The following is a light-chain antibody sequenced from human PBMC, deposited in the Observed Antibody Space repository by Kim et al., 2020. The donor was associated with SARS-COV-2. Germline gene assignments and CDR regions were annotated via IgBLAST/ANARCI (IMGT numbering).Light chain of an antibody. Sequence: VTIPCTGISSNIGAGYDVHWYQQLPGTAPKLLIYGNSNRPSGVPDRFSGSKSGTSASLAITGLQAEDEADYYCQSYDSSLSGSRVFGGGTQLTVL. V-gene: IGLV1-40*01. J-gene: IGLJ2*01. CDR3: QSYDSSLSGSRV. CDR1: SSNIGAGYD. CDR2: GNS.